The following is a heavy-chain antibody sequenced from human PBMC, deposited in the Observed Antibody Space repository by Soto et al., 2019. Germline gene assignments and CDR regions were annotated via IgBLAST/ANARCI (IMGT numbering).Heavy chain of an antibody. CDR3: ARLVYGDYYYYYGMDV. Sequence: GEALKISCKGSGYSFTRYWIGWMRQMPGKGLEWMGIIYPGDSDTRYSPSFQGQVTISADKSISTAYLQWSSLKASDTAMYYCARLVYGDYYYYYGMDVWGQGTTVTVSS. D-gene: IGHD4-17*01. CDR2: IYPGDSDT. CDR1: GYSFTRYW. V-gene: IGHV5-51*01. J-gene: IGHJ6*02.